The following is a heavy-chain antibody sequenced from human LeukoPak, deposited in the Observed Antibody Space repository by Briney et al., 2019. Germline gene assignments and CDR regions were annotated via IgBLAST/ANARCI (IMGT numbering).Heavy chain of an antibody. J-gene: IGHJ5*02. CDR1: GYTFTSYY. V-gene: IGHV1-2*02. CDR3: ARTFGVALGWFDP. D-gene: IGHD3-3*01. CDR2: INPNSGGT. Sequence: ASVKVSCKASGYTFTSYYMHWVRQAPGQGLEWMGWINPNSGGTNYAQKFQGRVTMTRDTSISTAYMELSRLRSDDTAVYYCARTFGVALGWFDPWGQGTLVTVSS.